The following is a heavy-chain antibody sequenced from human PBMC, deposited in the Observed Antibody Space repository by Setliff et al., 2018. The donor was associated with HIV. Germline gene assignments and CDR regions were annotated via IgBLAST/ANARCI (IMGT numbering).Heavy chain of an antibody. D-gene: IGHD3-22*01. CDR1: GGSISSSSYY. CDR3: ARILLYDSSAYFVNAFDI. V-gene: IGHV4-39*01. Sequence: SETLSLTCTVSGGSISSSSYYWGWIRQPPGKGLEWIESIYYSGSTYYNPSLKSRVTISVDTSKNQFSLKLSSVTAADTAVYYCARILLYDSSAYFVNAFDIWGQGTVVTVSS. CDR2: IYYSGST. J-gene: IGHJ3*02.